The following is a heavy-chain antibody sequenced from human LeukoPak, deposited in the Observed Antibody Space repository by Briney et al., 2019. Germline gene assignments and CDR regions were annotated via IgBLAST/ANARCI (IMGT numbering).Heavy chain of an antibody. D-gene: IGHD2-15*01. Sequence: SETLSLTCAVYGGSLSGYYWGWIRQPPGKGLEWIGEINHSGSTNYNPSLKSRVTISVDTSKNQFSLKLSSVTAADTAVYYCARGGYCSGGSCYSGRFDYWGQGTLVTVSS. V-gene: IGHV4-34*01. J-gene: IGHJ4*02. CDR1: GGSLSGYY. CDR2: INHSGST. CDR3: ARGGYCSGGSCYSGRFDY.